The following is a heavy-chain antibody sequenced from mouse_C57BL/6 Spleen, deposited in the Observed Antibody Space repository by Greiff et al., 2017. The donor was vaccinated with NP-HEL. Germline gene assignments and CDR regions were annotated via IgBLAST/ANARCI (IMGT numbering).Heavy chain of an antibody. D-gene: IGHD4-1*01. J-gene: IGHJ3*01. Sequence: QVQLQQSGPELVKPGASVKISCKASGYAFSSSWMNWVKQRPGKGLEWIGRIYPGDGDTNYNGKFKGKATLTADKSSSTAYMQLSSLTSEDSAVYFCARIELGGFAYWGQGTLVTVSA. CDR2: IYPGDGDT. CDR1: GYAFSSSW. V-gene: IGHV1-82*01. CDR3: ARIELGGFAY.